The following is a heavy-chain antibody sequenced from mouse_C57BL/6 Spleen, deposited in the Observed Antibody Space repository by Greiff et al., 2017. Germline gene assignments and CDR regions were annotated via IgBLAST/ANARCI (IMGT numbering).Heavy chain of an antibody. D-gene: IGHD2-2*01. CDR3: ARRPHGSTMDY. J-gene: IGHJ4*01. CDR1: GFSLSTSGMG. CDR2: IYWDDDK. Sequence: QVTLKVSGPGLLQSSPTLSLSCSFSGFSLSTSGMGVSWLRQPSGMGLVWLAHIYWDDDKCNNPFLKSRITISKDTSRNQGFLKITNVDTADTATYYCARRPHGSTMDYWGQGTSVTVSS. V-gene: IGHV8-12*01.